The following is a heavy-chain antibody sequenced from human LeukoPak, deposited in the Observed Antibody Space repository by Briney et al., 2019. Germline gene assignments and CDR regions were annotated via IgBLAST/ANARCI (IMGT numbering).Heavy chain of an antibody. J-gene: IGHJ5*02. Sequence: SETLSLTCTVSGGSISSGGYYWSWIRQPPGKGLEWIGYIYHSGSTYYNPSLKSRVTISVDRSKNQFSLKLSSVTAADTAVYYCARGGSTSLNPPWFDPWGQGTLVTVSS. CDR1: GGSISSGGYY. CDR3: ARGGSTSLNPPWFDP. D-gene: IGHD2-2*01. CDR2: IYHSGST. V-gene: IGHV4-30-2*01.